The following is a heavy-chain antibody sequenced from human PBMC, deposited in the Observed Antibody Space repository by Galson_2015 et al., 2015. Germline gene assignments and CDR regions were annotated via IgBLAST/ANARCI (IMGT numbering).Heavy chain of an antibody. D-gene: IGHD6-13*01. CDR1: GFTFDDYA. J-gene: IGHJ4*02. CDR3: TKGDSSSWYGSAYYFDY. CDR2: ISWNSGSI. V-gene: IGHV3-9*01. Sequence: SLRLSCVASGFTFDDYAMYWVRQAPGKGLEWVSGISWNSGSIGYADSVKGRFTISRDNTKNSLYLRMNSLRAEDTALYYCTKGDSSSWYGSAYYFDYWGQGTLVTVSS.